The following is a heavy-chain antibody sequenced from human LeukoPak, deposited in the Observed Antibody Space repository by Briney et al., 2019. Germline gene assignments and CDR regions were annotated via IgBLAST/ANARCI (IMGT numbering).Heavy chain of an antibody. Sequence: GGSLRLSCATSGFVFEDYAMHCVRQSPGKGREWVSSIVWNSGRMTYADSVKGRFTISRDNAKNSLYLQMNSLRAEDTAVYYCAELGITMIGGVWGKGTTVTMSS. V-gene: IGHV3-9*01. CDR2: IVWNSGRM. J-gene: IGHJ6*04. CDR3: AELGITMIGGV. CDR1: GFVFEDYA. D-gene: IGHD3-10*02.